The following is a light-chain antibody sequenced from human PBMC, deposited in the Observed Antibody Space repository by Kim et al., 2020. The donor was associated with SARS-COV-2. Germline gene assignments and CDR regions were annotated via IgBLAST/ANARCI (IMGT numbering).Light chain of an antibody. J-gene: IGLJ3*02. V-gene: IGLV1-44*01. CDR3: ASWDDRLNGMV. CDR2: TNT. CDR1: GSNIGSNI. Sequence: GQWVTISCSGSGSNIGSNIVNWFQQLPGTAPQLLIYTNTKRPSGVPDRFSGSKSGTSASLAISGLQSEDEADYYCASWDDRLNGMVFGGGTQLTVL.